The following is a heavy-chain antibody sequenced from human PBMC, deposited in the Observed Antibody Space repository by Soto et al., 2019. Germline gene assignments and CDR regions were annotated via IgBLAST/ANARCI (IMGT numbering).Heavy chain of an antibody. CDR3: ARDPQSYGYSDY. CDR1: GYTFSTYY. CDR2: INPSGGST. D-gene: IGHD5-18*01. J-gene: IGHJ4*02. V-gene: IGHV1-46*01. Sequence: ASVKVSCKASGYTFSTYYMHWVRQAPGQGYEWMGIINPSGGSTTYAQKFQGRVTMTRDTSTTTVYMELSSLKSEDTAVYYCARDPQSYGYSDYWGQGTLVTVSS.